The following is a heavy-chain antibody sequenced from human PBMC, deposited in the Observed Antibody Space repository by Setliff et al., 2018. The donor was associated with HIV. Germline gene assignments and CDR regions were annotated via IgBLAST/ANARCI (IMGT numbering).Heavy chain of an antibody. CDR2: INPSSGST. CDR1: GYTFTSYY. V-gene: IGHV1-46*01. Sequence: GASVKVSCKASGYTFTSYYMHWVRQAPGQGLEWMGIINPSSGSTTYAQKFQGRVTMTRDTSTSTVYTELSSLRSEDTAVYYCARDPAPSSSASYFQHWGQGTPVTVSS. D-gene: IGHD6-6*01. CDR3: ARDPAPSSSASYFQH. J-gene: IGHJ1*01.